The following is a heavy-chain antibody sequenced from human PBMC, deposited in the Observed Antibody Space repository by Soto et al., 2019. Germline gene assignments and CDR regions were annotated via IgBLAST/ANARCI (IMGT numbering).Heavy chain of an antibody. J-gene: IGHJ5*02. CDR1: GFTFSNYA. CDR2: ISGSGAGT. CDR3: AKRGRGNPDS. D-gene: IGHD2-15*01. Sequence: GGSLRLSCAASGFTFSNYAMSWVRQAPGKGLEWVSAISGSGAGTYYADSAKGRFTISRDNSKTTLHLQMTSLRAEDSAVYYCAKRGRGNPDSWGQGTLVTASS. V-gene: IGHV3-23*01.